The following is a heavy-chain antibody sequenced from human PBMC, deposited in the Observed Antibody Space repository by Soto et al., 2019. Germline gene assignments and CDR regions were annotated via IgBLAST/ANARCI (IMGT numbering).Heavy chain of an antibody. CDR1: AFVFNSFA. CDR2: ISTDGSNK. Sequence: HPGGSLRLSCAASAFVFNSFAMHWVRQTPGQGLEWAAVISTDGSNKFYADSVKGRFNISRDNSKNTLYLEMTSLREEDTAIYYCVRDFHSGSYFFDYWGQGTLVTVSS. J-gene: IGHJ4*02. V-gene: IGHV3-30-3*01. CDR3: VRDFHSGSYFFDY. D-gene: IGHD1-26*01.